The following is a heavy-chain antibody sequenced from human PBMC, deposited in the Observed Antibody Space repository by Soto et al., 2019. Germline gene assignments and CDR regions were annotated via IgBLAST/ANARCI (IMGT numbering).Heavy chain of an antibody. CDR3: ARGLITVSQYSGGWYHFDS. CDR1: GGSFSGYI. J-gene: IGHJ4*02. Sequence: SETLSLTCDVYGGSFSGYIWTWIRQTPGKGLQWIGQINHSGSANYNPSLKSRVTISVHTSNSQFSLELSSVTAADTAVYYCARGLITVSQYSGGWYHFDSWGQGTQVTVSS. V-gene: IGHV4-34*01. CDR2: INHSGSA. D-gene: IGHD6-19*01.